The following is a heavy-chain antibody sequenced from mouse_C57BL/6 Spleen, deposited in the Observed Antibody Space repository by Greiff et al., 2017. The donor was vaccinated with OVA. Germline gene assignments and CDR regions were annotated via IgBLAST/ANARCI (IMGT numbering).Heavy chain of an antibody. CDR2: INPNNGGT. J-gene: IGHJ1*03. CDR1: GYTFTDYT. CDR3: ESGARYYYGSRGYFDV. V-gene: IGHV1-18*01. D-gene: IGHD1-1*01. Sequence: EVQLQQSGPELVKPGASVKIPCKASGYTFTDYTMDWVKQSHGKSLEWIGDINPNNGGTIYNQKFKGKATLTVDKSSSTAYMELRSLTSEDTAVYYCESGARYYYGSRGYFDVWGTGTTVTVAS.